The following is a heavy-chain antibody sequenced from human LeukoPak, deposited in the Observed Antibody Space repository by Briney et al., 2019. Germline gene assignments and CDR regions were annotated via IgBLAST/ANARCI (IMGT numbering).Heavy chain of an antibody. D-gene: IGHD4-23*01. Sequence: GRSLPLSCPASGFTFSRYGMHWVRQAPARGLAGVAVISYYGSNKYYLDSVNGRFTISRDYSKNTLYLQINRLRDEDTAVYYCAKVYGGNSEFDQDYFDYWGQGTLVTASS. CDR1: GFTFSRYG. V-gene: IGHV3-30*18. J-gene: IGHJ4*02. CDR2: ISYYGSNK. CDR3: AKVYGGNSEFDQDYFDY.